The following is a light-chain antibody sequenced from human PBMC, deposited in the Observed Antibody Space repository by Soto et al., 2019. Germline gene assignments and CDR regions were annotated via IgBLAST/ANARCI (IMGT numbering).Light chain of an antibody. Sequence: EVVMTQSPATLSVSPGERATLSCRASQSVSNNLAWYQQKPGQAPRLLVYGSSSRATDIPARFSGSGSGTGFTLTISSLQSEDFAVYYCLQYNNWPPITFGQGTRLEIK. CDR1: QSVSNN. CDR2: GSS. CDR3: LQYNNWPPIT. J-gene: IGKJ5*01. V-gene: IGKV3-15*01.